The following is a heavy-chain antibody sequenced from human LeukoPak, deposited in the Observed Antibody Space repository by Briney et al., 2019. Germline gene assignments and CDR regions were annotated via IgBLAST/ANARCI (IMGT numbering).Heavy chain of an antibody. Sequence: PSETLSLTCTVSGGSISTSNYYWGWIRQPPGKGLEWIGNIFYSGSTNYNPSLKSRVTMSVDTSKNQFSLKLSSVTAADTAVYYCARDQYYYDSSGKYYMDVWGKGTTVTISS. V-gene: IGHV4-39*07. CDR3: ARDQYYYDSSGKYYMDV. D-gene: IGHD3-22*01. J-gene: IGHJ6*03. CDR2: IFYSGST. CDR1: GGSISTSNYY.